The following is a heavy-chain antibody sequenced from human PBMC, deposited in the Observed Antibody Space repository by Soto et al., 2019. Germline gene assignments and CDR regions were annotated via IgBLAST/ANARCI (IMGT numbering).Heavy chain of an antibody. J-gene: IGHJ4*02. CDR2: ISSGGSSI. CDR3: ASLAIGTIIRGAPDF. D-gene: IGHD3-10*01. V-gene: IGHV3-11*01. Sequence: QVHLVESGGGLVKPGGSLRLSCAASGFTFSDYYMTWIRQAPGKGLEWVSYISSGGSSIYYADSVKGRFTISRDNAKNSLYLQRNSLRAEDTAMYYCASLAIGTIIRGAPDFWGQGTLVTGS. CDR1: GFTFSDYY.